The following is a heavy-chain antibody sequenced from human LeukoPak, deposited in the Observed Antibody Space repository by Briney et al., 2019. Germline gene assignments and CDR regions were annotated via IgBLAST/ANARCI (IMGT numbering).Heavy chain of an antibody. V-gene: IGHV3-9*01. D-gene: IGHD1-1*01. CDR2: ISWNSGSI. CDR1: GFTFDDYA. CDR3: AKDPKPYNWSDGGLFDP. Sequence: GGSLRLSCAASGFTFDDYAMHWVRQAPGKGLEWVSGISWNSGSIGYADSVKGRFTISRDNAKNSLYLQMNSLRAEDTALYYCAKDPKPYNWSDGGLFDPWGQGTLVTVSS. J-gene: IGHJ5*02.